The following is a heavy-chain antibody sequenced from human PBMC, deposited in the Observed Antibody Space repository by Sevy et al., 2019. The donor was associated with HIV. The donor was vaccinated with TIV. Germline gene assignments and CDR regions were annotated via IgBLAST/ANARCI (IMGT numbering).Heavy chain of an antibody. J-gene: IGHJ3*02. V-gene: IGHV3-21*01. Sequence: GGSLRLSCAASGFPFSSYTMNWVRQAPGKGLEWVSSISYSSNYIYYADSVKGRFTISRDNAKNSLYLQMNNLRAEDTAVYYCARPYGSGSWEAFDIWGQGTMVTVSS. CDR2: ISYSSNYI. D-gene: IGHD3-10*01. CDR1: GFPFSSYT. CDR3: ARPYGSGSWEAFDI.